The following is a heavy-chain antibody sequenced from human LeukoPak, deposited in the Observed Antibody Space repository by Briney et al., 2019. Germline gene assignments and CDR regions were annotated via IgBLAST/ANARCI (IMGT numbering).Heavy chain of an antibody. D-gene: IGHD6-19*01. CDR3: ARGGSIAVTGTQFDP. CDR1: GYTFTDYY. V-gene: IGHV1-2*02. CDR2: INPNSGGT. J-gene: IGHJ5*02. Sequence: GASVKVSCKTSGYTFTDYYIHWVRQAPGQGPEWMGWINPNSGGTNYAQKFQGRVTMTRDTSINTAYMELSRLRSDDTAVYYCARGGSIAVTGTQFDPWGQGTLVTVSS.